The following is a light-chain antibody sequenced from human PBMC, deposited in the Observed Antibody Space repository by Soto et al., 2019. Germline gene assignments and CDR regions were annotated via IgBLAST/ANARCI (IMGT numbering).Light chain of an antibody. CDR2: DDS. CDR3: QVWDSSSDLYV. V-gene: IGLV3-21*02. J-gene: IGLJ1*01. CDR1: NIGSKS. Sequence: SYERTKPPSGSGVARQTARITCGGNNIGSKSVHWYQQKPGQAPVLVVYDDSDRPSGIPERFSGSNSGNTTTLTISRVEAGDEAAYYCQVWDSSSDLYVFGPRTKVSVL.